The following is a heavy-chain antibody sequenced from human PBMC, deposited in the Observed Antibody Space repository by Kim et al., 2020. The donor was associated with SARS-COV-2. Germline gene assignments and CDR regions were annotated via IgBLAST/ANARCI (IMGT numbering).Heavy chain of an antibody. Sequence: GGSLRLSCAASGFTFSSYGMHWVRQAPGKGLEWVAVISYDGSNKYYADSVKGRFTISRDNSKNTLYLQMNSLRAEDTAVYYCAKDFGYCSSTSCYTDYY. CDR2: ISYDGSNK. CDR1: GFTFSSYG. J-gene: IGHJ6*01. CDR3: AKDFGYCSSTSCYTDYY. V-gene: IGHV3-30*18. D-gene: IGHD2-2*02.